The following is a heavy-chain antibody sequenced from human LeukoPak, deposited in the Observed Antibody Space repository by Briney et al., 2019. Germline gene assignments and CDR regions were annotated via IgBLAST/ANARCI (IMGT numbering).Heavy chain of an antibody. CDR3: ARGTHYYDSSGYTVYYFDY. D-gene: IGHD3-22*01. CDR1: GGSIISSSYY. V-gene: IGHV4-39*01. CDR2: IYYSGST. Sequence: SETLSLTCTVSGGSIISSSYYWGWIRQPPGKGLEGIGSIYYSGSTYYNPSLKSRVTISVATSKNQFSLKLSFVTAADTAVYYCARGTHYYDSSGYTVYYFDYWGQGTLVTVSS. J-gene: IGHJ4*02.